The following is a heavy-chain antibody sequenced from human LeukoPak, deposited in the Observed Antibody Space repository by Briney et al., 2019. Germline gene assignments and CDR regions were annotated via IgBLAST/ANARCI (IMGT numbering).Heavy chain of an antibody. CDR2: INHSGGT. J-gene: IGHJ3*02. V-gene: IGHV4-34*01. CDR1: GGSFSNYD. D-gene: IGHD3-22*01. CDR3: ATRGDYSDTSGNSYDALDI. Sequence: SETLSLTCGVYGGSFSNYDWNWIRQPPGKGLEWIGEINHSGGTSYNPSLKSRVTISVDTSKNQFSLKLNSVTAADTAVYYCATRGDYSDTSGNSYDALDIWGQGTMVTVSS.